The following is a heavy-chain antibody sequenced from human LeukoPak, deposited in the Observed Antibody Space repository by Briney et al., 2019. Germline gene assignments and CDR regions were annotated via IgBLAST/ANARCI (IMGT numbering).Heavy chain of an antibody. CDR3: ASPYYYDSYFDY. V-gene: IGHV3-15*01. CDR2: IKSKPDGGTT. D-gene: IGHD3-22*01. J-gene: IGHJ4*02. CDR1: GFTFSNGW. Sequence: GGSLRLSXAGSGFTFSNGWMSWVRQAPGKGLEWVGRIKSKPDGGTTDYAAAVKGRVTVSRDDSKNTVYLQMNSLRAEDTAVYYCASPYYYDSYFDYWGQGNLVTVSS.